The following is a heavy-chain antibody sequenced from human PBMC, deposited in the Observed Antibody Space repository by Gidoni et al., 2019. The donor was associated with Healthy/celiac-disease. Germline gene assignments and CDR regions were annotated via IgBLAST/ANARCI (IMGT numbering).Heavy chain of an antibody. CDR2: IYHSGST. V-gene: IGHV4-38-2*02. Sequence: QVQLQESGPGLVKPSETLSLTCTVSGYSISSGYYWGWIRQPPGKGLEWIGSIYHSGSTYYNPSLKSRVTISVDTYKNQFSLKLSSVTAADTAVYYCARDYGDYGYFDYWGQGTLVTVSS. CDR1: GYSISSGYY. D-gene: IGHD4-17*01. J-gene: IGHJ4*02. CDR3: ARDYGDYGYFDY.